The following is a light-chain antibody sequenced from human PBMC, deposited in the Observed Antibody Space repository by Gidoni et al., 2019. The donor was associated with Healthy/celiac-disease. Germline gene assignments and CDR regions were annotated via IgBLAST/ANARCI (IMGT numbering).Light chain of an antibody. Sequence: EIVLTQTPATLSLSPGERATLSCRASQSVSSNLAWYQKKPGQAPRLLIYDASHRATGIPARFIGSGSGTYFTLTISSLEPEDFAVYYCQQRSNWPYSFGQGTKLEIK. CDR2: DAS. J-gene: IGKJ2*03. V-gene: IGKV3-11*01. CDR1: QSVSSN. CDR3: QQRSNWPYS.